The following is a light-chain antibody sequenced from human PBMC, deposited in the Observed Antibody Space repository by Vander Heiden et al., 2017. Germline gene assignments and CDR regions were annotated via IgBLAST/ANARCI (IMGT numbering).Light chain of an antibody. CDR2: AAT. Sequence: EIQLIQSPSTLSASVGDRDTHTCRASQCISSHLNWHVQKPGKAGKLATYAATSLQSGVTSTFSSSISSTDFTLTISSLHPQDFATYYCRQRDSTPFTFGQGTKVEIK. J-gene: IGKJ2*01. CDR1: QCISSH. V-gene: IGKV1-39*01. CDR3: RQRDSTPFT.